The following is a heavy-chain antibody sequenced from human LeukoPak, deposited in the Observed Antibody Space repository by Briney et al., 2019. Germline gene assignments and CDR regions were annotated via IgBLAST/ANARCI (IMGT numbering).Heavy chain of an antibody. CDR1: GGSFSGYY. V-gene: IGHV4-34*01. J-gene: IGHJ4*02. CDR2: INHSGST. CDR3: ARYGGATGRSNQTKHRYYVDY. D-gene: IGHD1-26*01. Sequence: SETLSLTCAVYGGSFSGYYWSWIRQPPGKGLEWIGEINHSGSTNYNPSLKSRVTISVDTSKNQFSLKLSSVTAADTAVYYCARYGGATGRSNQTKHRYYVDYWGQGTLVTVSS.